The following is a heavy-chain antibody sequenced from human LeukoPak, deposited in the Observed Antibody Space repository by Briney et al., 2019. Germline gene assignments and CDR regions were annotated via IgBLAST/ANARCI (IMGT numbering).Heavy chain of an antibody. CDR2: ISGDGGTT. Sequence: GGSLRLSCAASGFTFRGYGMHWVRQAPGKGLVWVSRISGDGGTTIYADSVKGRFTVSRDNAKNTQYQQMNSLSTEATAVYYCATGRAGGMASDYWGQGTLVTVSS. CDR1: GFTFRGYG. V-gene: IGHV3-74*01. J-gene: IGHJ4*02. CDR3: ATGRAGGMASDY. D-gene: IGHD5-24*01.